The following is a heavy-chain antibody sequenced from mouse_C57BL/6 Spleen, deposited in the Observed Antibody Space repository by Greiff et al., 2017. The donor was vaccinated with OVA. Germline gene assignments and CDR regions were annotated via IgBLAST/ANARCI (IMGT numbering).Heavy chain of an antibody. J-gene: IGHJ2*01. CDR2: IHPNSGST. CDR1: GYTFTSYW. Sequence: QVQLQQSGAELVKPGASVKLSCKASGYTFTSYWMHWVKQRPGQGLEWIGMIHPNSGSTNYNEKFKSKATLTVDKSSSTAYMQLSSLTSEDSAVYYCARKTTVVAKDYFDYWGQGTTLTVSS. CDR3: ARKTTVVAKDYFDY. V-gene: IGHV1-64*01. D-gene: IGHD1-1*01.